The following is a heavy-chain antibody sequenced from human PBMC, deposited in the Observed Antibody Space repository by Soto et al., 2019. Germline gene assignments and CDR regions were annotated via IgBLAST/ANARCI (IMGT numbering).Heavy chain of an antibody. J-gene: IGHJ4*02. CDR2: INHSGST. V-gene: IGHV4-34*01. CDR1: GGSFSGYY. Sequence: TSETLSLTCAVYGGSFSGYYWSWIRQPPGKGLEWIGEINHSGSTNYNPSLKSRVTISVDTSKNQFSLKLSSVTAADTAVYYCAVATITKFDYWGQGTLVTVSS. D-gene: IGHD5-12*01. CDR3: AVATITKFDY.